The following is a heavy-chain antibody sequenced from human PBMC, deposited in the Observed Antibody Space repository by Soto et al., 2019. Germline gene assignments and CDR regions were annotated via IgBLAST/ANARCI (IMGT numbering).Heavy chain of an antibody. CDR3: ARLSVDLNDDWSLDP. CDR1: GGTISSSGYY. J-gene: IGHJ5*02. V-gene: IGHV4-39*07. Sequence: PSETLSLTCTVSGGTISSSGYYWGWIRQPPGKGLEWIGSIYYSGSTYYNPSPKSRVTISVDTSKNQFSLKLSSVTAADTAVYYCARLSVDLNDDWSLDPWGQGTLVTVSS. D-gene: IGHD1-1*01. CDR2: IYYSGST.